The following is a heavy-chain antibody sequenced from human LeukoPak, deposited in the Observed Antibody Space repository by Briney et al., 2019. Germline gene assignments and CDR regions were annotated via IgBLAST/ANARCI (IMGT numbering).Heavy chain of an antibody. CDR1: GGTFSSYT. J-gene: IGHJ3*02. CDR3: ARDRIVGATDAFDI. V-gene: IGHV1-69*01. D-gene: IGHD1-26*01. Sequence: ASVTVSCKASGGTFSSYTISWVRQAPGQGLEWMGGIIPIFGTANYAQKFQGRVTITADESTSTAYMGLSSLRSEDTAVYYCARDRIVGATDAFDIWGQGTMVTVSS. CDR2: IIPIFGTA.